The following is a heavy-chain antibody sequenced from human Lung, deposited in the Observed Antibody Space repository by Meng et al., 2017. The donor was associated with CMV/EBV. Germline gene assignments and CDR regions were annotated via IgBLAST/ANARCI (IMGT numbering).Heavy chain of an antibody. Sequence: GESLKISCAASGFRFDDYGMHWVRQTPGKGLEWVAFIRHDGTNKFYGASVKGRFTISRDNSKSTVYLQMNSLRPEETALYYCAKDLLLFGGPNAYFDQWGQGTQVTVSS. CDR2: IRHDGTNK. CDR1: GFRFDDYG. J-gene: IGHJ4*02. D-gene: IGHD3-16*01. CDR3: AKDLLLFGGPNAYFDQ. V-gene: IGHV3-30*02.